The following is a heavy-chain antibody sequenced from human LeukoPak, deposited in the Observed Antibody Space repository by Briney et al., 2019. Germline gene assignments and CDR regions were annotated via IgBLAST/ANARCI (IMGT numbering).Heavy chain of an antibody. CDR1: GGSISSYY. J-gene: IGHJ4*02. CDR2: IYYSGST. CDR3: AGLEVLLPPAHFDY. V-gene: IGHV4-59*12. Sequence: SETLSLTCTVSGGSISSYYWSWIRQPPGKGLEWIGYIYYSGSTNYNPSLKSRVTISVDTSKNQFSLKLRSVTAADTAVYYCAGLEVLLPPAHFDYWGQGTLVTVSS. D-gene: IGHD2-2*01.